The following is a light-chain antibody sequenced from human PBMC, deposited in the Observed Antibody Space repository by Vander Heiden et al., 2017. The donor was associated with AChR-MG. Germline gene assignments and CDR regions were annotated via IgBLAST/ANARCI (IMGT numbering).Light chain of an antibody. CDR1: QIISSY. Sequence: EIVLTQSPATLSLCPGERATLSCRASQIISSYLAWYQQKPGQAPRLLIYDAFSRATGIPARFSGSGSGTDFTLTISSLEPEDFAVYYCQQRSDLLTFGGGTRVEIK. CDR2: DAF. J-gene: IGKJ4*01. CDR3: QQRSDLLT. V-gene: IGKV3-11*01.